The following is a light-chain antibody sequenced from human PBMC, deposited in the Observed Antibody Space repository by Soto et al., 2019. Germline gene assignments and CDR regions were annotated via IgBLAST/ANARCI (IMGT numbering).Light chain of an antibody. J-gene: IGLJ1*01. CDR1: SSDVGGYNY. CDR2: DVS. CDR3: CSYAGSYYV. Sequence: QAALTQPRSVSGSPGQSVTISCTGTSSDVGGYNYVSWYQQHPGKAPKLMIYDVSKRPSGVPDRFSGSKSGNTASLTISWLHAEDEADYYCCSYAGSYYVFGTGTKLTGL. V-gene: IGLV2-11*01.